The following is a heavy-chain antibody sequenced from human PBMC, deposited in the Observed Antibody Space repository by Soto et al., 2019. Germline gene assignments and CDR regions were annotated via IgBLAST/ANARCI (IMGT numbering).Heavy chain of an antibody. CDR1: GDSVTENY. V-gene: IGHV4-59*02. Sequence: PSETLSLTCAFSGDSVTENYLTWIRQSPEKGLEWIGYMHYTGFSFSNPSLKSRVAMSVDKSKNEFTLQLTSVTAADTAVYYCTRRTIFGVFIDYWGQGTLVTVSS. J-gene: IGHJ4*02. CDR3: TRRTIFGVFIDY. D-gene: IGHD3-3*01. CDR2: MHYTGFS.